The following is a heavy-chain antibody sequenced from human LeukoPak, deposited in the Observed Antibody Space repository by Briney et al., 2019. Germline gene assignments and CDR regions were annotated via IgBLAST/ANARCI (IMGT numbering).Heavy chain of an antibody. CDR3: ARDLSIAARGGI. Sequence: GGSLRLSCAASGFTFSSYWMHWVRQAPGKGLVWVSRINSDGSSTTYADSVKGRFTISRDNAKNSLYLQMNSLRAEDTAVYYCARDLSIAARGGIWGQGTMVTVSS. J-gene: IGHJ3*02. V-gene: IGHV3-74*01. CDR1: GFTFSSYW. D-gene: IGHD6-6*01. CDR2: INSDGSST.